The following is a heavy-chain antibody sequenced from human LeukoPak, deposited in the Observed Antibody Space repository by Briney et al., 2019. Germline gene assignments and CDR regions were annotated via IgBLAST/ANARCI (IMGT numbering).Heavy chain of an antibody. Sequence: GGSLRLSCAASGFTFSSYAMSWVRQAPGKGLEWVSAISGSGGSTYYADSVKGRFTISRDHSKNTLYLQMNSLRAEDTAVYYCAKDEANYDYVPSDWGQGTLVTVSS. CDR1: GFTFSSYA. CDR3: AKDEANYDYVPSD. J-gene: IGHJ4*02. V-gene: IGHV3-23*01. D-gene: IGHD3-16*01. CDR2: ISGSGGST.